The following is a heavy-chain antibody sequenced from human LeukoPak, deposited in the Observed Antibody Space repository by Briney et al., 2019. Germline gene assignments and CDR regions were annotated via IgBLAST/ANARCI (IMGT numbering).Heavy chain of an antibody. V-gene: IGHV1-18*01. Sequence: ASVKVSCKASGYTFTSYGISWVRQAPGQGLEWMGWISAYNGNTNYAQKLQGRVTMTTDTSTSTAYMELRSLRSDDTAVYYCARVLFSMLRGVIPVPYYFDYWGQGTLVTVSS. CDR2: ISAYNGNT. CDR3: ARVLFSMLRGVIPVPYYFDY. D-gene: IGHD3-10*01. CDR1: GYTFTSYG. J-gene: IGHJ4*02.